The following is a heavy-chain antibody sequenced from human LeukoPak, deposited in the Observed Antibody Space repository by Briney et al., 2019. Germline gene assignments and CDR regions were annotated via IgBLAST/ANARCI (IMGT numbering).Heavy chain of an antibody. CDR1: GFTFNNYG. CDR2: IATDGRDK. Sequence: GGSLRLSCAASGFTFNNYGMHWVRQAPGKGLEWVAVIATDGRDKKYADSVKGRFTISRDNSKNTLYLEMNSLRPEDTAVYHCARPVEMSAYFQFWGQGTLVSVSS. J-gene: IGHJ1*01. V-gene: IGHV3-30*03. D-gene: IGHD5-24*01. CDR3: ARPVEMSAYFQF.